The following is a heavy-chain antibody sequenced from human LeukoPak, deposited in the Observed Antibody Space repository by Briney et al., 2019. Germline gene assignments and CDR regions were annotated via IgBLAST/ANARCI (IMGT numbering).Heavy chain of an antibody. J-gene: IGHJ4*02. D-gene: IGHD2-15*01. CDR1: GFTFDDYA. CDR2: ISWNSGSI. CDR3: AKDKCSGGSCYSFFDY. V-gene: IGHV3-9*01. Sequence: GGSLRLSCAASGFTFDDYAMHWVRQAPGKGLEWVSGISWNSGSIGYADSVKGRFTISRDNSKNTLYLQMNSLRAEDTAVYYCAKDKCSGGSCYSFFDYWGQGTLVTVSS.